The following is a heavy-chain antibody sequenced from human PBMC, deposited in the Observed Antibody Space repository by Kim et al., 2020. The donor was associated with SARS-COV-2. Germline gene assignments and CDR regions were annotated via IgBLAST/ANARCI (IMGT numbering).Heavy chain of an antibody. V-gene: IGHV3-23*01. CDR2: ISGSGGST. J-gene: IGHJ6*02. CDR3: AKDNQVLRYFDWLLPGASGGMDV. CDR1: GFTFSSYA. D-gene: IGHD3-9*01. Sequence: GGSLRLSCAASGFTFSSYAMSWVRQAPGKGLEWVSAISGSGGSTYYADSVKGRFTISRDNSKNTLYLQMNSLRAEDTAVYYCAKDNQVLRYFDWLLPGASGGMDVWGQGTTVTVSS.